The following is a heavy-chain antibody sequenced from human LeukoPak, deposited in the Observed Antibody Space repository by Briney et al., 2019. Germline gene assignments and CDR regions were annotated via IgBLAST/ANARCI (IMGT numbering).Heavy chain of an antibody. Sequence: ASVKVSCKASGYTFTSYGISWVRQAPGQGLEWMGWISAYNGNTNYAQKLQGRVTMTTDTSTSTAYMELRSLRSDDTAVYYCARDLEILLDYYMDVWGKGTTVTVSS. CDR2: ISAYNGNT. J-gene: IGHJ6*03. V-gene: IGHV1-18*01. CDR1: GYTFTSYG. D-gene: IGHD1-7*01. CDR3: ARDLEILLDYYMDV.